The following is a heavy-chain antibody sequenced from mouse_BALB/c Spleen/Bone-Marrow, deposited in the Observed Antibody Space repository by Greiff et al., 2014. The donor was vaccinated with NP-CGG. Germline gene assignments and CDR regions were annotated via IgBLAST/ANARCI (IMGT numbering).Heavy chain of an antibody. CDR3: SRDEHYFDC. CDR2: IYPGDGDT. J-gene: IGHJ2*01. V-gene: IGHV1-87*01. CDR1: GYSFTSYW. Sequence: VHLQQSGAELARPGASVKLSCKASGYSFTSYWMQWVKQRPGQGLEWIGAIYPGDGDTRYTQKFKGKATLTAEKSSSTAYMQRSSLATEDSAVYDCSRDEHYFDCWGQGTTLTVSS.